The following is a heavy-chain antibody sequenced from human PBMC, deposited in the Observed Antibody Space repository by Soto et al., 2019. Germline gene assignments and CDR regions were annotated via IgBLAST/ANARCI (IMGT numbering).Heavy chain of an antibody. CDR2: ISDNGGYT. V-gene: IGHV3-23*01. D-gene: IGHD1-26*01. J-gene: IGHJ4*02. CDR3: ASVVGLTTGYLDY. CDR1: GFTFTNYW. Sequence: GGSLRLSCAASGFTFTNYWMSWVRQAPGKGLEWVSSISDNGGYTYYADSVKGRFTISRDNSKNTLYPQMNSLRAEDTAIYYCASVVGLTTGYLDYWGQGTLVTVSS.